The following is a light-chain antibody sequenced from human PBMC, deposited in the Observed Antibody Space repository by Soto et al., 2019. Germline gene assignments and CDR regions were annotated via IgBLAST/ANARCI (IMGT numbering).Light chain of an antibody. CDR3: GTWDTSLGAHV. V-gene: IGLV1-51*01. CDR1: TSNIGNNY. CDR2: DNN. J-gene: IGLJ1*01. Sequence: QSVFTQPHSVSAAPGQTVTISCSGSTSNIGNNYVYWDQQLPGTATKLLIYDNNKRPSRIPDRFSGSKSGTSATLGITGLQTGDEADYYCGTWDTSLGAHVFGTGTKLTVL.